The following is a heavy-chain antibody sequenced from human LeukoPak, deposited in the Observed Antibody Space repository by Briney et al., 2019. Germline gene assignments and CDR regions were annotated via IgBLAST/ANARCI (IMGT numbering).Heavy chain of an antibody. CDR2: INHSGST. CDR1: GGSISGYY. Sequence: SETLSLTCTVSGGSISGYYWSWIRQPPGKGLEWIGEINHSGSTNYNPSLKSRVTISVDTSKNQFSLKLSSVTAADTAVYYCARGDSSGYYPFDYWGQGTLVTVSS. V-gene: IGHV4-34*01. D-gene: IGHD3-22*01. CDR3: ARGDSSGYYPFDY. J-gene: IGHJ4*02.